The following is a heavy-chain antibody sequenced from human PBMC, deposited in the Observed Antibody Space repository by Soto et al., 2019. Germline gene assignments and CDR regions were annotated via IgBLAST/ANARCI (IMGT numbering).Heavy chain of an antibody. CDR3: ARDDDYGDNGLDY. CDR2: ILDDGSDK. J-gene: IGHJ4*02. D-gene: IGHD4-17*01. Sequence: QVQLVESGGGVVQPGRSLRLSCAASGFSFSSYGMHWVRQAPGKGLEWVSVILDDGSDKYYTDAVKGRFTISGDNSKNTLYLEMNSLRAEDTAVYYCARDDDYGDNGLDYWGQGTLVTVSS. V-gene: IGHV3-33*01. CDR1: GFSFSSYG.